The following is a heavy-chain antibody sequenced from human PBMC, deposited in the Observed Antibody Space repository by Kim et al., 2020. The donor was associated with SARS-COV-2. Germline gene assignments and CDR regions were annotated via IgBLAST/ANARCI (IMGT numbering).Heavy chain of an antibody. V-gene: IGHV3-43*02. CDR1: GFTFDDYA. Sequence: GGSLRLSCAASGFTFDDYAMHWVRQAPGKGLEWVSLISGDGGSTDYADSVKGRFTISRDNSKNSLYLQMNSLRTEDTALYYCAKEELRSVQAEYCQHWGQGTLVTVSS. CDR3: AKEELRSVQAEYCQH. D-gene: IGHD3-10*01. J-gene: IGHJ1*01. CDR2: ISGDGGST.